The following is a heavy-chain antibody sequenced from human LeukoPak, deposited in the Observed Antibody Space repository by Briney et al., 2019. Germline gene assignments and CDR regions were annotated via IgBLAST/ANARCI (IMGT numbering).Heavy chain of an antibody. CDR3: AKNYYDNSGYYYWFHN. Sequence: GGSLRLSCAASGFTFSSYAMSWVRQAPGKGLEWVSFISGSGGSTYYADSVKGRFTISRDNSKNTLHLQMNSLRAEDTAVYYCAKNYYDNSGYYYWFHNWGQGTLVTVSS. D-gene: IGHD3-22*01. V-gene: IGHV3-23*01. CDR2: ISGSGGST. J-gene: IGHJ4*02. CDR1: GFTFSSYA.